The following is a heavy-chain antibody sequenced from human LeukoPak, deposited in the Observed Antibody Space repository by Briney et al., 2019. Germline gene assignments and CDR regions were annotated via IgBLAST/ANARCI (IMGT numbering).Heavy chain of an antibody. CDR1: GFTFSSYG. J-gene: IGHJ4*02. Sequence: GGSLRLSCAASGFTFSSYGMHWVRQAPGKGLEWVAFIRYDGSNKYYADSVKGRFTISRDNSKNTLYLQMNSLRAEDTAVYYCATGGMVRGVISDGVNGLWGQGTLVTVSS. V-gene: IGHV3-30*02. D-gene: IGHD3-10*01. CDR3: ATGGMVRGVISDGVNGL. CDR2: IRYDGSNK.